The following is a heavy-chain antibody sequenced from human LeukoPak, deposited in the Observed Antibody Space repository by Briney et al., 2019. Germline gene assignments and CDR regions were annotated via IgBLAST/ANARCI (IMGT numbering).Heavy chain of an antibody. J-gene: IGHJ6*04. Sequence: PGRSLRLSCTASGFTFGDYAMTWVRQAPGKGLEWVANIKQDGSEKYYVDSVKGRFTISRDNAKNPLYLQMNSLRAEDAAVYYCAASRVGTLDVWGKGTTVTVSS. CDR1: GFTFGDYA. CDR2: IKQDGSEK. D-gene: IGHD4-23*01. CDR3: AASRVGTLDV. V-gene: IGHV3-7*01.